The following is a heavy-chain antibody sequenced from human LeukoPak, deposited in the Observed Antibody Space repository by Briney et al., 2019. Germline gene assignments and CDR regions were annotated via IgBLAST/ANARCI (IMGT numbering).Heavy chain of an antibody. CDR3: ARDRSGSYSANYDY. CDR2: IYYSGST. J-gene: IGHJ4*02. D-gene: IGHD1-26*01. Sequence: SETLSLTCTVSGGSISSSSYYWGWIRQPPGKGLEWIGSIYYSGSTYYNPSLKSRVTISVDTSKNQFSLKLSSVTAADTAVYYCARDRSGSYSANYDYWGQGTLVTGSS. CDR1: GGSISSSSYY. V-gene: IGHV4-39*07.